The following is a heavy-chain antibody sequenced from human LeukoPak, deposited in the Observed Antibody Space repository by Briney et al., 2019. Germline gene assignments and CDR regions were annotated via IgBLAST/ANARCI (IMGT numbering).Heavy chain of an antibody. Sequence: ASVKVSCKASGYTFTSYGISWVRQAPGQGLEWMGWISVYNDNTNYAQKLQGRVTMTTDTSTSTVYMELSSLRSDDTAVYYCARTAARRFDYWGQGTLVTVSS. CDR1: GYTFTSYG. D-gene: IGHD6-6*01. J-gene: IGHJ4*02. V-gene: IGHV1-18*01. CDR2: ISVYNDNT. CDR3: ARTAARRFDY.